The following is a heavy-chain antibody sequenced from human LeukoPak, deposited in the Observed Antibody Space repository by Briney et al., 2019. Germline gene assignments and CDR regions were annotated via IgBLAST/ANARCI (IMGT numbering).Heavy chain of an antibody. CDR2: VYYSGST. Sequence: SETLSLTCTVSGGSISSYYWNWIRQPPGKGLEWIGTVYYSGSTYYNPSLESRVTLFVDTSKNQSSLKLSSATAADTAVYYCAASYTTGWPEIDYWGQGTLVTVSS. J-gene: IGHJ4*02. CDR3: AASYTTGWPEIDY. CDR1: GGSISSYY. V-gene: IGHV4-59*04. D-gene: IGHD6-25*01.